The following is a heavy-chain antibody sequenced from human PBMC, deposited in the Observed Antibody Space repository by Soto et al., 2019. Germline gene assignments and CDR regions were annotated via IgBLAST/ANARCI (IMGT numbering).Heavy chain of an antibody. J-gene: IGHJ4*02. CDR1: GFTFDNYA. Sequence: GGSLRLSCAASGFTFDNYAMHWVWQVPGKGLEWVSGISWNSGNIGYADSVRGRFTISRDNAQNSLYLQMNSLRSEDTAFYYCAKDHMAWAGLFDSWGQGTLGTVSS. V-gene: IGHV3-9*01. D-gene: IGHD6-19*01. CDR3: AKDHMAWAGLFDS. CDR2: ISWNSGNI.